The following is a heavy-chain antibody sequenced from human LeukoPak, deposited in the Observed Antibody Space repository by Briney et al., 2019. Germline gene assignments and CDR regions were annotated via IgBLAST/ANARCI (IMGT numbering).Heavy chain of an antibody. CDR1: GGSISSSYW. Sequence: SETLSLTCGVSGGSISSSYWWSWVRQPPGKGLEWIGEIYHSGSTNYNPSLKSRVTISVDKSKNQFSLNLSSVTAADTAVYYCARETSQKGAHYMDVWGKGTTVTTSS. CDR2: IYHSGST. CDR3: ARETSQKGAHYMDV. J-gene: IGHJ6*03. V-gene: IGHV4-4*02. D-gene: IGHD3-16*01.